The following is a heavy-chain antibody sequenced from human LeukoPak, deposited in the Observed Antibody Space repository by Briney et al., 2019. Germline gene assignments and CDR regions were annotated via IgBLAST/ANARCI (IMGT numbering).Heavy chain of an antibody. V-gene: IGHV4-30-2*01. Sequence: SQTLSLTCDVSGVSISSGLYSWRWIRQPLGKGLEWIGYIYHTGSTYYNPSLKSRVTISVDTSKNQFSLRLSSVTAADTAVYYCARLQYCSGTSCYWFDPWGQGTLVTVSS. CDR1: GVSISSGLYS. CDR2: IYHTGST. D-gene: IGHD2-2*01. J-gene: IGHJ5*02. CDR3: ARLQYCSGTSCYWFDP.